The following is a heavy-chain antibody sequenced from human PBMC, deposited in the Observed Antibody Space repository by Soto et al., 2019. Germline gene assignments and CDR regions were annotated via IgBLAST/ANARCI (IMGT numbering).Heavy chain of an antibody. J-gene: IGHJ3*02. Sequence: QVQLQESGPGLVKPSGNLSLTYADSGTSIINNNWWTWVRQPPGKGLEWIGEIYHSGTTNYNSSLNTRFTFSTDKPKNQFSLNLNSVTAADTAVYYCARGDGDNAFDIWGQGTLVIVSS. V-gene: IGHV4-4*02. CDR2: IYHSGTT. D-gene: IGHD2-21*02. CDR1: GTSIINNNW. CDR3: ARGDGDNAFDI.